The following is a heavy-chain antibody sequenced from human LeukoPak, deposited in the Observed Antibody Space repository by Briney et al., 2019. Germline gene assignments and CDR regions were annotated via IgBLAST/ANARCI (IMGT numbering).Heavy chain of an antibody. J-gene: IGHJ4*02. V-gene: IGHV4-59*08. Sequence: SETLSLTCTVSGGSISSYYWSWIRQPPGKGLEWIGYIYYSGSTNYNPSLKSLVAISVDTSNNQFSLKLSSVTAADTAVYYCARHGAAKGRYYFDYWGQGTLVTVSS. CDR3: ARHGAAKGRYYFDY. CDR1: GGSISSYY. CDR2: IYYSGST. D-gene: IGHD6-25*01.